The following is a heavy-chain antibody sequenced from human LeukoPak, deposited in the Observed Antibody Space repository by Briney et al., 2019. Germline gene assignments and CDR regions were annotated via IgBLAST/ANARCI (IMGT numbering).Heavy chain of an antibody. V-gene: IGHV3-64*02. CDR1: GFTFSSYT. Sequence: PGGSLRLSCAASGFTFSSYTMHWVRQAPGKRLQSASAITSNGGYTHYADSVKGRFTISRDNSRNALFLQMGGLRIEDMAVYYCARVKMGATVSDYYYYYMDVWGKGTTVTVSS. CDR3: ARVKMGATVSDYYYYYMDV. J-gene: IGHJ6*03. D-gene: IGHD1-26*01. CDR2: ITSNGGYT.